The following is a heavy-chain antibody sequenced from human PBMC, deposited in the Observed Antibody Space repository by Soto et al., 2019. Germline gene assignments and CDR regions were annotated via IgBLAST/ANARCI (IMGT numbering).Heavy chain of an antibody. CDR1: GFTFSYYA. CDR3: ANTRSDYGSGSYDDY. Sequence: GGTLRRSCAASGFTFSYYAMSWVRQAPGKGLEWVSGITYYADSVKGRFTISRDNSKNTLYLQMNSLRAEDTAVYYCANTRSDYGSGSYDDYWGQRTLFAASS. CDR2: IT. V-gene: IGHV3-23*01. D-gene: IGHD3-10*01. J-gene: IGHJ4*02.